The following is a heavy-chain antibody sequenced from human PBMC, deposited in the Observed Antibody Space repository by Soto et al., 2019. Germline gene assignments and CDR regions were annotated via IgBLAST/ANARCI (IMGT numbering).Heavy chain of an antibody. D-gene: IGHD2-2*03. Sequence: SETLSLTCAVSGGSISSGGYSWSWIRQPPGKGLEWIGYIYHSGSTYYSPSLKSRVTMSVDTSKNHFSLKLISVTTADTAVYFCAREGNLGRWIQPLDSWGQGTLVTVSS. J-gene: IGHJ4*02. CDR1: GGSISSGGYS. V-gene: IGHV4-30-2*01. CDR3: AREGNLGRWIQPLDS. CDR2: IYHSGST.